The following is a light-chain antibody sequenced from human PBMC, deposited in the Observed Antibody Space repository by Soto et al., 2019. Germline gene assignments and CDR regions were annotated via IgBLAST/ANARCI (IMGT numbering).Light chain of an antibody. V-gene: IGLV1-51*01. CDR1: SSNIGSNY. CDR2: DNF. Sequence: QSVLTQSPSVSAAPGQTVTISCPGTSSNIGSNYVSWYQLLPETAPKLLIYDNFKRPSGIPDRFSGSKSGTSATLVITGLQTGDGADYYCGTWESSRNWVFGGGTKLTVL. CDR3: GTWESSRNWV. J-gene: IGLJ3*02.